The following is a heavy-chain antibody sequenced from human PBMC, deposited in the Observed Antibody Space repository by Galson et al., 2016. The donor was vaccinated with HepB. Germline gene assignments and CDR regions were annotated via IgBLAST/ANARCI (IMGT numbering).Heavy chain of an antibody. CDR2: VRGSADST. J-gene: IGHJ4*02. Sequence: SLRLSCAASGFTFSSYAMSWVRQAPGKGLEWVSEVRGSADSTYYADSVKGRFTISRDNAKSALYLQMNSLRAEDTALYYCAKDYDFLTGYFSDLGHWGQGTLVTVSS. D-gene: IGHD3-9*01. V-gene: IGHV3-23*01. CDR3: AKDYDFLTGYFSDLGH. CDR1: GFTFSSYA.